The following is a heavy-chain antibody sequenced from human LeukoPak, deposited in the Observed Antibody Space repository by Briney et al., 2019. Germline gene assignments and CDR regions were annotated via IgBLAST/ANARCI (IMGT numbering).Heavy chain of an antibody. V-gene: IGHV4-34*09. D-gene: IGHD1-20*01. CDR2: INHSGST. Sequence: SETLSLTCAVYGGSFSGYYWSWIRQPPGKGLEWIGEINHSGSTNYSPSLKSRLTISVDTSKNQFSLKLSSVTAADTAVYYCAREITAGSNWFDPWGQGTLVTVSS. J-gene: IGHJ5*02. CDR3: AREITAGSNWFDP. CDR1: GGSFSGYY.